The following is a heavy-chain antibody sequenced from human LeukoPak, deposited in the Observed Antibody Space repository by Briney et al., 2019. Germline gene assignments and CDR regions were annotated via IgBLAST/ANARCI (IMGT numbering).Heavy chain of an antibody. CDR1: GFTFSSYA. D-gene: IGHD1/OR15-1a*01. CDR2: ISGSGGST. CDR3: AKEEHSTFDY. J-gene: IGHJ4*02. Sequence: PGGSLRLSCAASGFTFSSYAMSWVRQAPGKGLEWVSAISGSGGSTYYADSVKGRFTVSRDNSKSTLYLQMNSLRSEDTAVYYCAKEEHSTFDYWGQGTLVTVSS. V-gene: IGHV3-23*01.